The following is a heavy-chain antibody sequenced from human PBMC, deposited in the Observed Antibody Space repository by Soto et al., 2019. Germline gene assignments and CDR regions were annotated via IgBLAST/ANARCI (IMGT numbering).Heavy chain of an antibody. D-gene: IGHD3-10*01. CDR3: AREPPDGCRFDY. CDR2: IRPTYGNT. Sequence: ASVKVSCKASGFTFTSYNIHWMRQAPGQGLEWIGIIRPTYGNTEYAQAFQGRVSINRDTATSTVYMELSSLKSEDTAVFYCAREPPDGCRFDYWGQGAQVTVSS. CDR1: GFTFTSYN. V-gene: IGHV1-46*03. J-gene: IGHJ4*02.